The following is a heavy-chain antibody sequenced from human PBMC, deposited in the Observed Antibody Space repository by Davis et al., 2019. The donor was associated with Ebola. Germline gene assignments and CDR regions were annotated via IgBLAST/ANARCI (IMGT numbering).Heavy chain of an antibody. CDR1: GFTFSSYW. CDR2: IKQDGSEK. V-gene: IGHV3-7*01. CDR3: ARDTRIAYYPHY. J-gene: IGHJ4*02. D-gene: IGHD3-16*01. Sequence: GESLKISCAASGFTFSSYWMSWVRQAPGKGLEWVANIKQDGSEKYYVDSVKGRFTISRDNAKNSLYLQMNSLRAEDTAVYYCARDTRIAYYPHYWGQGTLVTVS.